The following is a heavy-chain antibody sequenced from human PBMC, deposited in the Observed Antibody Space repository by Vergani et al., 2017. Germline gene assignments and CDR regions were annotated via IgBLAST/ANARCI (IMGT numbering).Heavy chain of an antibody. D-gene: IGHD6-25*01. Sequence: QVQLQESGPGVVKLSQTLSLTCAVSGGPISSGDQCWTWLRQRPGKGLEWIGYIFYSGTTYDNPSLRNRLIISVDTSQNQFPLKLRSVTAADTAVYYCARVDTQVPATSHFYYMDVWGKGTTVVVSS. J-gene: IGHJ6*03. V-gene: IGHV4-31*11. CDR1: GGPISSGDQC. CDR2: IFYSGTT. CDR3: ARVDTQVPATSHFYYMDV.